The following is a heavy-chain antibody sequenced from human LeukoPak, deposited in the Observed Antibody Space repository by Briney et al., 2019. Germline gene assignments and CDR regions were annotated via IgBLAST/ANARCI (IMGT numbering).Heavy chain of an antibody. J-gene: IGHJ4*02. D-gene: IGHD6-19*01. CDR1: GGSISSSSYY. CDR2: IYYSGST. CDR3: ARRPYNSAFFDY. V-gene: IGHV4-39*01. Sequence: PSETLSLTCTVSGGSISSSSYYWGWIRQPPGKGLDWIGMIYYSGSTYHNASLQSRVSISVDTSKNQFSLTLSSVTAADTAVYYCARRPYNSAFFDYWGQGTLVTVSS.